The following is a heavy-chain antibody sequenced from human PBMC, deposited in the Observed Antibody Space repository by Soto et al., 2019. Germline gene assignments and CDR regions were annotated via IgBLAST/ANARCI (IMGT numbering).Heavy chain of an antibody. CDR1: GFTFSSGFTFSSYA. CDR3: AMAYDSSGYYQYYFDY. J-gene: IGHJ4*02. V-gene: IGHV3-23*01. Sequence: GGSLRLSCAASGFTFSSGFTFSSYAMSWVRQAPGKGLEWVSAISGSGGSTYYSDSVKGRFTISRDNSKNTLYLQMNSLRAEDTDVYHCAMAYDSSGYYQYYFDYWGQGTLVTVSS. D-gene: IGHD3-22*01. CDR2: ISGSGGST.